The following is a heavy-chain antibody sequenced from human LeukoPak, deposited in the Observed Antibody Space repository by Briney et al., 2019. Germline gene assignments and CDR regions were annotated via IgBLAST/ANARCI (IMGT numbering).Heavy chain of an antibody. Sequence: PGGSLRLSCAASGFTFSSYAMYWVRQAPGKGLEYVSAISSDGGSTYYANSVKGRFTISRDNSKNTLYLQMGSLRAEDMAVYYCARDAVYSSSWQYYWGQGTLVTVSS. CDR2: ISSDGGST. CDR3: ARDAVYSSSWQYY. J-gene: IGHJ4*02. D-gene: IGHD6-13*01. CDR1: GFTFSSYA. V-gene: IGHV3-64*01.